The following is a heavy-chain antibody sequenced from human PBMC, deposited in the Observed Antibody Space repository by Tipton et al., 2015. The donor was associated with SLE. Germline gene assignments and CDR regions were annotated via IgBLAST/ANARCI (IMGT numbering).Heavy chain of an antibody. CDR1: GGSISSSNYY. Sequence: TLSLTCTVSGGSISSSNYYWGWIRQPPGKGLVWIGSIYYSGSTYYNPSLKSRVTISVDTSKNQFSLKLRSVTAADTAVYYCARDLITIVRGVTPDAFDIWGQGTMVTVSS. D-gene: IGHD3-10*01. J-gene: IGHJ3*02. V-gene: IGHV4-39*07. CDR2: IYYSGST. CDR3: ARDLITIVRGVTPDAFDI.